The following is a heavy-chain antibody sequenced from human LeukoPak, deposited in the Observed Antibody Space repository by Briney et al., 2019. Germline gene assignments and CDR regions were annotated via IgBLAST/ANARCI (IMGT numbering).Heavy chain of an antibody. D-gene: IGHD2-15*01. V-gene: IGHV4-34*01. CDR2: INRSGGT. CDR1: GFTFGDYG. J-gene: IGHJ4*02. CDR3: ARAGRGGGMY. Sequence: GSLRLSCAASGFTFGDYGMSWIRQPPGKGLEWIGEINRSGGTDYNPSLKSRVTISVDTSKSQFSLRLSSVTAADTAVYYCARAGRGGGMYWGQGTLVTVSS.